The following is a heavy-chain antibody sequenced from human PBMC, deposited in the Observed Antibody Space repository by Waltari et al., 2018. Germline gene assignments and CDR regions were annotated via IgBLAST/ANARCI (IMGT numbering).Heavy chain of an antibody. D-gene: IGHD6-13*01. CDR2: IRTKPNNYAT. CDR1: GLPFRGPT. CDR3: TGGAVTGTDF. J-gene: IGHJ4*02. V-gene: IGHV3-73*01. Sequence: EVQVVASGGGLVQPGGPVNLSCATSGLPFRGPTIHWVRQTSGKGLEWIGRIRTKPNNYATRYTGSVEGRFTISRDDSENTAYLQMSSLMTEDTAVYYCTGGAVTGTDFWGQGTLVTVSS.